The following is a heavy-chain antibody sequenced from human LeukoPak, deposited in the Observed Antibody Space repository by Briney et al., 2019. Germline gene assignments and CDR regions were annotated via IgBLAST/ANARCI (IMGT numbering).Heavy chain of an antibody. CDR2: INHSGST. V-gene: IGHV4-34*01. Sequence: SETLSLTCAVYGGSFSGYYWSWIRQPPGKGLEWIGEINHSGSTNYNPSLKSRVTISVDTSKNQFSLKLSSVTAADTAVYYCARAVITNYYYYYYMDVWGKGTTVTLSS. D-gene: IGHD4-11*01. CDR1: GGSFSGYY. J-gene: IGHJ6*03. CDR3: ARAVITNYYYYYYMDV.